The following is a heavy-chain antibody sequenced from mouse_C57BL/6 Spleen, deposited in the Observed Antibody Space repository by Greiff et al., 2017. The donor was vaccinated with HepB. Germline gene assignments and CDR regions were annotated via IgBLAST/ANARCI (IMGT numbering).Heavy chain of an antibody. V-gene: IGHV1-50*01. CDR1: GYTFTSYW. Sequence: QVQLQQPGAELVKPGASVKLSCKASGYTFTSYWMQWVKQRPGQGLEWIGEIDPSDSYTNYNQKFKGKATLTVDTSSSTAYMQLSSLTSEDSAVYYCARPDLRGYWGQGTTLTVSS. CDR2: IDPSDSYT. J-gene: IGHJ2*01. CDR3: ARPDLRGY.